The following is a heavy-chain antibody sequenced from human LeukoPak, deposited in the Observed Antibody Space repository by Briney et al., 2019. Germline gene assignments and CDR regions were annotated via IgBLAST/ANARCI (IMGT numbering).Heavy chain of an antibody. J-gene: IGHJ4*02. V-gene: IGHV3-53*01. CDR3: SRQRRYCSGDNCYSGLDS. D-gene: IGHD2-15*01. Sequence: PGGSLRLSCVVSGFTVSGNYMTWVRQAPGKGLEWVSIIYSAGNTYYADSVKGRFTISRDNSKNTLYLQMNSLRAEDTAVYYCSRQRRYCSGDNCYSGLDSWGQGTLVTVSS. CDR2: IYSAGNT. CDR1: GFTVSGNY.